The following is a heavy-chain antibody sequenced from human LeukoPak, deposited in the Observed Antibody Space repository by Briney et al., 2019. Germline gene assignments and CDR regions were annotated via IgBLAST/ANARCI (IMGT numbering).Heavy chain of an antibody. J-gene: IGHJ4*02. CDR3: AKQGFGC. V-gene: IGHV3-48*01. CDR2: ISSSSSTI. Sequence: GGSLRLSCAASGFTFSSYSMNWVRQAPGKGLEWVSYISSSSSTIYYADSVKGRFTISRDNSKNTMYLQMNSLRAEDTAVYYCAKQGFGCWGQGTLVTVSS. CDR1: GFTFSSYS. D-gene: IGHD1/OR15-1a*01.